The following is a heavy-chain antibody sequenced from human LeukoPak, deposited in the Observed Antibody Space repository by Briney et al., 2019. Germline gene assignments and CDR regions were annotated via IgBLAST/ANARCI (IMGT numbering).Heavy chain of an antibody. V-gene: IGHV1-2*02. CDR3: ARSRMVRGVMSWFDP. CDR2: INPNSGGT. D-gene: IGHD3-10*01. Sequence: GASVKVSCKASGYTFTGYYMHWVRQAPGQGLEWMGWINPNSGGTNYAQKFQGRVTMTRDTSISTAYMELSRLRSDDTAVYYCARSRMVRGVMSWFDPLGQGTLVTVSS. CDR1: GYTFTGYY. J-gene: IGHJ5*02.